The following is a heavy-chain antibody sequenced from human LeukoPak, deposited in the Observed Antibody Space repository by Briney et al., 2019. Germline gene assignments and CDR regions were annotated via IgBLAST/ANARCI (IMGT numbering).Heavy chain of an antibody. CDR2: ISSGSSTI. CDR3: ARTLMITFGYDY. V-gene: IGHV3-48*01. J-gene: IGHJ4*02. CDR1: GFTFSSYS. Sequence: PGGSLRLSCAASGFTFSSYSMNWVRQAPGKGLEWVSYISSGSSTIYYADSVKGRFTISRDNAKNSLYLQMNSLRAEDTAVYYCARTLMITFGYDYWGQGTLVTVSS. D-gene: IGHD3-16*01.